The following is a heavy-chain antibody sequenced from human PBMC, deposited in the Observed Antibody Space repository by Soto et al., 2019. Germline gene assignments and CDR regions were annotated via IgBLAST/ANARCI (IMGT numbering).Heavy chain of an antibody. Sequence: SETLSLTCAVSGGSISSSNWWSWVRQPPGKGLEWIGEIYHSGSTNYNPSLKSRVTISVDKSKNQFSLKLSSVTAADTAVYYCARRGFAAGDGYYGMDVWGQGTTVTVSS. CDR3: ARRGFAAGDGYYGMDV. V-gene: IGHV4-4*02. J-gene: IGHJ6*02. CDR2: IYHSGST. CDR1: GGSISSSNW. D-gene: IGHD6-13*01.